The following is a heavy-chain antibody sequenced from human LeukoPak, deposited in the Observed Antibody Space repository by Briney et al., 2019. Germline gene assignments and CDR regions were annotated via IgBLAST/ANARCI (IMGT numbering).Heavy chain of an antibody. CDR1: GFTFSSYW. Sequence: PPGGSLRLSCAASGFTFSSYWMHWVRQAPGKGLVWVSYITSDGSTTTYADSVKGRFTISRDNAKNTLYLQMNSLRAEDTAVYYCARGSDSGFDPWGQGTLVTVSS. CDR3: ARGSDSGFDP. J-gene: IGHJ5*02. V-gene: IGHV3-74*01. D-gene: IGHD3-22*01. CDR2: ITSDGSTT.